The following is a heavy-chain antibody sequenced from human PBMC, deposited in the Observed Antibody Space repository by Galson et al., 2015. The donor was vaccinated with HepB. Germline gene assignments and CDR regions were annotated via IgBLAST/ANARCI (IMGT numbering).Heavy chain of an antibody. CDR1: GFKFDDFA. J-gene: IGHJ4*02. CDR2: ITWKSGIK. V-gene: IGHV3-9*01. D-gene: IGHD4-11*01. Sequence: SLRLSCAASGFKFDDFAMHWVRQVPGKGLEWVSGITWKSGIKGYADSVKGRFTISRDNSKNTLYLQMNSLRAEDTAVYFCARDHFDYSNAIYYFDSWGQGTLVTVSS. CDR3: ARDHFDYSNAIYYFDS.